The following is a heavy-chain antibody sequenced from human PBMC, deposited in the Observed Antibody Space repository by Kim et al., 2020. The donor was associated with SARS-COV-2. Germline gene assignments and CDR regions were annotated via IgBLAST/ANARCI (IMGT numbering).Heavy chain of an antibody. CDR1: GGSISSYY. CDR2: IYYSGST. D-gene: IGHD4-17*01. V-gene: IGHV4-59*01. Sequence: SETLSLTCTVSGGSISSYYWSWIRQPPGKGLEWIGYIYYSGSTNYNPSLKSRVTTSVDTSKNQFSLKLSSVTAADTAVYYCARAGTVTSDWYFDLWGRGTLVTVSS. CDR3: ARAGTVTSDWYFDL. J-gene: IGHJ2*01.